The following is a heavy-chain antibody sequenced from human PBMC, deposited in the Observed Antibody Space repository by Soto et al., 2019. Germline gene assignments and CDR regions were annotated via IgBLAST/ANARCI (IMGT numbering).Heavy chain of an antibody. J-gene: IGHJ6*02. CDR3: AIAVAGTSYYYYGMDV. CDR1: GYTFTSYY. CDR2: INPSGGST. D-gene: IGHD6-19*01. V-gene: IGHV1-46*01. Sequence: QVQLVQSGAEVKKPGASVKVSCKASGYTFTSYYMHWVRQAPGQGLEWMGIINPSGGSTSNAQKFQARVTMTRDTTTSTVYMELSSMRSEDTAVYYCAIAVAGTSYYYYGMDVWGQGTTVTVSS.